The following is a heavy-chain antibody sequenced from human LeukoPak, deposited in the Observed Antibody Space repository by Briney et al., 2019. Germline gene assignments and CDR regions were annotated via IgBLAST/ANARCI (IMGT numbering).Heavy chain of an antibody. CDR1: GFTFSSYE. J-gene: IGHJ6*03. V-gene: IGHV3-21*01. CDR2: ISSSSSYI. CDR3: ARGIAVAGYYYYMDV. D-gene: IGHD6-19*01. Sequence: GGSLRLSCAASGFTFSSYEMNWVRQAPGKGLEWVSSISSSSSYIYYADSVKGRFTISRDNAKNSLYLQMNSLRAEDTAVYYCARGIAVAGYYYYMDVWGKGTTVTVSS.